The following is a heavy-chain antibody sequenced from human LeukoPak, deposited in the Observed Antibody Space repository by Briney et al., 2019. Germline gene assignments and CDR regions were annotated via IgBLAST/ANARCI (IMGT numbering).Heavy chain of an antibody. CDR2: ISPTGNT. J-gene: IGHJ6*03. V-gene: IGHV4-4*07. Sequence: PSETLSLTCSVSGGSIISYYWSWIRQPAGKGREWVGRISPTGNTDYNPSLKTRVTISTDLPKKQFSLRLRSVTAADTAVYYCARLKFYDSTGYSPGYYMDVWGKGTAVTVSS. D-gene: IGHD3-22*01. CDR1: GGSIISYY. CDR3: ARLKFYDSTGYSPGYYMDV.